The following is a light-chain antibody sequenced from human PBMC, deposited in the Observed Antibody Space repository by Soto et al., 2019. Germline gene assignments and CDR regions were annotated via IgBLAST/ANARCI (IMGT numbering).Light chain of an antibody. Sequence: QSALTQPASVSGSPGQSITISCTGTTSDVGGYNYVSWYQQHPGKAPKLLIYEVDNRPSGVSNRFSGSKSGNTASLTISGLQAEDGAHYYCNSYTSRRTRVFGGGTKLTVL. J-gene: IGLJ3*02. CDR1: TSDVGGYNY. V-gene: IGLV2-14*01. CDR3: NSYTSRRTRV. CDR2: EVD.